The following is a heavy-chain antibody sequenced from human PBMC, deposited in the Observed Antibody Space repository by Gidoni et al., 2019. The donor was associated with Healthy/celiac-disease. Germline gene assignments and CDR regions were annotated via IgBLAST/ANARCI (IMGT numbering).Heavy chain of an antibody. CDR3: ARDAVLSGSFDAFDI. J-gene: IGHJ3*02. CDR1: DSTFVGYE. D-gene: IGHD1-26*01. V-gene: IGHV3-48*03. CDR2: ISSSGSTI. Sequence: ELRLLSLGGALERLGGSWGLSCQASDSTFVGYEMNWVRQAPGKGLEWVSYISSSGSTIYYADSVKGRFTISRDNAKNSLYLQMNSLRAEDTAVYYCARDAVLSGSFDAFDIWGQGTMVTVSS.